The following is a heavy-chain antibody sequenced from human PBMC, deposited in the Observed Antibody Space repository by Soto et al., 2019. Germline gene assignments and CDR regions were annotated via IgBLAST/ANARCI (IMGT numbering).Heavy chain of an antibody. Sequence: GGSLRLSCAASGFTFSSYAMSWVRQAPGKGLEWVSAISGSGGSTYYADSVKGRFTISRDNSKNTLYLQMNSLRAEDTAVYYCATGGTIFGVVIIGYFDYWGQGTLVTVSS. CDR3: ATGGTIFGVVIIGYFDY. J-gene: IGHJ4*02. CDR2: ISGSGGST. V-gene: IGHV3-23*01. D-gene: IGHD3-3*01. CDR1: GFTFSSYA.